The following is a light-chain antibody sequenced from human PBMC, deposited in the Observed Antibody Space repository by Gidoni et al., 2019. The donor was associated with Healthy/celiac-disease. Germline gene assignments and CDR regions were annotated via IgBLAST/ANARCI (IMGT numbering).Light chain of an antibody. V-gene: IGKV3-11*01. J-gene: IGKJ4*01. CDR3: QQRSNS. CDR1: QSVSSY. CDR2: DAS. Sequence: EIVLTQSPATLSLSPGERATLSCRASQSVSSYLAWYQQKPGPAPRLLLYDASNRATGIPARFSGSGSGTDFTLTISSLEPEDFAVYYCQQRSNSFGGGTKVEIK.